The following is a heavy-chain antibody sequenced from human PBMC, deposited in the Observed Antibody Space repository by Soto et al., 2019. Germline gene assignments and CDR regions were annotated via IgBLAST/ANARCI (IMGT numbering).Heavy chain of an antibody. V-gene: IGHV3-30-3*01. J-gene: IGHJ4*02. CDR2: ISFDGSKT. CDR3: AREGGNGYSYGYSFDY. CDR1: GFIFSNYA. Sequence: PGGSLRLSCAASGFIFSNYAMHWVRQDPGKGLEWVTIISFDGSKTHYADSVRGRFTISRDNSNNSLSLQMSNLRPEDTALYYCAREGGNGYSYGYSFDYWGQGTQVTVSS. D-gene: IGHD5-18*01.